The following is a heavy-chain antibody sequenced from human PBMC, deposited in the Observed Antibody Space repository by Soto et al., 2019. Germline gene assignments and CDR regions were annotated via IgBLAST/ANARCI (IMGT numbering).Heavy chain of an antibody. CDR2: INSDGSST. J-gene: IGHJ6*02. CDR3: ARDQGLAYSSSAGGMDV. V-gene: IGHV3-74*01. D-gene: IGHD6-6*01. CDR1: GFTFSSYW. Sequence: EVQLVESGGGLVQPGGSLRLSCAASGFTFSSYWMHWVRPATGKGLVWVSRINSDGSSTSYADSVKGRFTISRDNAKNTLSLQMTSLRDEYTAVYYCARDQGLAYSSSAGGMDVWGQGTTVTVSS.